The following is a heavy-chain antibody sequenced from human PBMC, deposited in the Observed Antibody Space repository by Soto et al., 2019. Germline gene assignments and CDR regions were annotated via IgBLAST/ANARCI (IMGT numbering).Heavy chain of an antibody. V-gene: IGHV4-31*03. J-gene: IGHJ4*02. CDR3: ARVAAGTYYSDSSGYYGSPKYYFDY. Sequence: QVQLQESGPGLVKPSQTLSLTCTVSGGSISSGGYYWSWIRQHPGKGLEWIGYIYYSGSTYYNPSLKSRVTISVDTSKNQFSLKLSSVNAADTAVYYCARVAAGTYYSDSSGYYGSPKYYFDYWGQGTLVTVSS. D-gene: IGHD3-22*01. CDR1: GGSISSGGYY. CDR2: IYYSGST.